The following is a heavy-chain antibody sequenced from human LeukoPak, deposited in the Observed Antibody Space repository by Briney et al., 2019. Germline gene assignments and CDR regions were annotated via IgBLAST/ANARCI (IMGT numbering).Heavy chain of an antibody. CDR1: GGSISSYY. CDR3: ARHSYYHTLDY. J-gene: IGHJ4*02. CDR2: IYYSGST. D-gene: IGHD3-10*01. V-gene: IGHV4-59*08. Sequence: SETLSLTCTVSGGSISSYYWSWIRQPPGKGLEWIGYIYYSGSTNYNPSLKNRVTISVDTSKNQFSLKLSSVTAADTAVYYCARHSYYHTLDYWGQGTLVTVSS.